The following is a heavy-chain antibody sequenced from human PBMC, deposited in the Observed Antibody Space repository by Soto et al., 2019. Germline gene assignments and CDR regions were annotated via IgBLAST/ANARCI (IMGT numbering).Heavy chain of an antibody. CDR1: GYTFTSYG. CDR3: ARYCSSTSCYFGYYYYYMDV. V-gene: IGHV1-18*01. D-gene: IGHD2-2*01. CDR2: ISAYNGNT. Sequence: GASVKVSCKASGYTFTSYGISWVRQAPGQGLEWMGWISAYNGNTNYAQKLQGRVTMTTDTSTSTAYMELRSLRSDDTAVYYCARYCSSTSCYFGYYYYYMDVWGKGTTVTVSS. J-gene: IGHJ6*03.